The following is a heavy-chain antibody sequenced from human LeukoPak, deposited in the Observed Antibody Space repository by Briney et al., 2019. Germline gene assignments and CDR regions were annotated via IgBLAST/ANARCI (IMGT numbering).Heavy chain of an antibody. CDR2: INHSGST. CDR3: ARSRVVPAARRGYFDY. D-gene: IGHD2-2*01. CDR1: GGSFSGYY. Sequence: SETLSLTCAVYGGSFSGYYWSWIRQPPGKGLEWIGEINHSGSTNYNPSLKSRVTISVDTSKNQFSLKLSSVTAADTAVYYCARSRVVPAARRGYFDYWGQGTLANVSS. J-gene: IGHJ4*02. V-gene: IGHV4-34*01.